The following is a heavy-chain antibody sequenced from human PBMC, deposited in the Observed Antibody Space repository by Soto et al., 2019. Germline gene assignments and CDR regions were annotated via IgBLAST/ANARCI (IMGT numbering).Heavy chain of an antibody. V-gene: IGHV1-69*06. D-gene: IGHD2-2*01. Sequence: QVRLVQSGTEVKRPGSSVKVSCKTSGGTFNNYAMSWVRQAPGHGLEWMGEIIPMLGTVNYAPKFQGRVTITADTSTITAYMELKNVRSEDTAVYYCARVPCSITSCYSMDYWGRGTLVTVSS. CDR2: IIPMLGTV. CDR3: ARVPCSITSCYSMDY. CDR1: GGTFNNYA. J-gene: IGHJ4*02.